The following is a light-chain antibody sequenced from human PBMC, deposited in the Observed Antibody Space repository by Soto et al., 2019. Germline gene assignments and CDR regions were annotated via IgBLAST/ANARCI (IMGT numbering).Light chain of an antibody. CDR3: QQYNIYWT. CDR1: QTITGW. V-gene: IGKV1-5*03. Sequence: DVQMTQSPSTLSASVGDRVTITCRASQTITGWLAWHQQKPGKAPRLLIYKASTLQSGVPSRFSGSRYGTDFTLTINSLQPDDFATYYCQQYNIYWTFGQGTKVEIK. CDR2: KAS. J-gene: IGKJ1*01.